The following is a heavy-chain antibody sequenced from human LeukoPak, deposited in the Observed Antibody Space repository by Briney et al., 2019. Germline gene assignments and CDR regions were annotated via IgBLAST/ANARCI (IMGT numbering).Heavy chain of an antibody. J-gene: IGHJ3*02. Sequence: SQTLSLTFAISGDSVSSNSAAWNWIRQSPSRGLEWLGRTYYRSKWYNDYAVSVKSRITISPDTSKNQFSLQLNSVSPEDTAVYYCARDRRDYGDPDAFDIWGQGTMVTVSS. CDR1: GDSVSSNSAA. D-gene: IGHD4-17*01. CDR2: TYYRSKWYN. V-gene: IGHV6-1*01. CDR3: ARDRRDYGDPDAFDI.